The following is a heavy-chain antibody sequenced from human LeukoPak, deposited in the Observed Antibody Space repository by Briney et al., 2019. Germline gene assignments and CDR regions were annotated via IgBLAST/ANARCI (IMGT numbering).Heavy chain of an antibody. V-gene: IGHV3-7*03. Sequence: GGSLRLSCAVSGFIFSNYWMSWVRQAPGKGLEWVANIKQDGSEKNYVDSVKGRFTISRDNAKNSLYLQMNSLRAEDTAVYYCARFPMTFDFWGQGTLVTVSS. J-gene: IGHJ4*02. CDR2: IKQDGSEK. CDR3: ARFPMTFDF. D-gene: IGHD3-22*01. CDR1: GFIFSNYW.